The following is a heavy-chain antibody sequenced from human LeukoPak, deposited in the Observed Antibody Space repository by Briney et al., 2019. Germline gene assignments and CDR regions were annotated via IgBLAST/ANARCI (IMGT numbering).Heavy chain of an antibody. D-gene: IGHD6-19*01. Sequence: SQTLSLTFTVSGGSISSGGYYWSWIRQHPGKGLEWIGYIYYSGSTYYNPSLKSRVTISVDTSKNQFSLKLSSVTAADTAVYYCARANSGSFDYWGQGTLVTVSS. CDR2: IYYSGST. CDR3: ARANSGSFDY. J-gene: IGHJ4*02. CDR1: GGSISSGGYY. V-gene: IGHV4-31*03.